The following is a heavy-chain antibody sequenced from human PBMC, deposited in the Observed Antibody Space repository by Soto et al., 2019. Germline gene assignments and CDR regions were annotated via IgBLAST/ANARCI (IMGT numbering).Heavy chain of an antibody. CDR2: IDPSDSYT. V-gene: IGHV5-10-1*01. CDR1: GYSFTSYW. Sequence: PGESLKISCKGSGYSFTSYWISWVRQMPGKGLEWMGRIDPSDSYTNYSPSFQGHVTISADKSISTAYLQWSSLKASDTAMYYCARSVGRHCSSTSCYTWRYWGQGTLVTV. J-gene: IGHJ4*02. D-gene: IGHD2-2*02. CDR3: ARSVGRHCSSTSCYTWRY.